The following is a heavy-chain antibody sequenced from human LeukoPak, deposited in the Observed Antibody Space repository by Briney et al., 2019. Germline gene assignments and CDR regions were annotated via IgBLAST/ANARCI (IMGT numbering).Heavy chain of an antibody. CDR2: IFYSGKT. V-gene: IGHV4-39*02. CDR3: ARLWIVATWFDA. CDR1: NGSMTSDSYY. J-gene: IGHJ5*02. Sequence: SETLSLTCTVSNGSMTSDSYYWAWVRQPPGKGLEWIGTIFYSGKTYYSASLKSRVTVSLDTSKKNFSLRLRSGTAADMAVYYCARLWIVATWFDAWGQGGLVTVSS. D-gene: IGHD2-2*03.